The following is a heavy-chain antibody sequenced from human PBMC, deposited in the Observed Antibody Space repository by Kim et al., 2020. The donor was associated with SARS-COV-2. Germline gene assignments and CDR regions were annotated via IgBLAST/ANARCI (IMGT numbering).Heavy chain of an antibody. J-gene: IGHJ3*01. CDR3: ARDRRSVVERIGPGFDL. D-gene: IGHD1-1*01. Sequence: SETLSLTCTISGDSIYNNHWSWMRQSAGKGLEWIGNVHHGGSTNYNPSLESRIVISADTPKNQFSLKMTSVTAADTAVYYCARDRRSVVERIGPGFDLWGLGTMVFVSS. CDR2: VHHGGST. V-gene: IGHV4-59*13. CDR1: GDSIYNNH.